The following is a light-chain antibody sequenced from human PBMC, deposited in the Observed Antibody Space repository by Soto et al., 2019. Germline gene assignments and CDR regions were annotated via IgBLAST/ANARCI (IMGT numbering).Light chain of an antibody. J-gene: IGLJ3*02. Sequence: QSALTQPASVSGSPGQSISISCTGTSSDVGGYTYVSWYQQHPGEAPKLMIFGVTERPSGVPDRFSGSKSGNTASLTVSGLQADDEAVYYCYSYAGRNIWVFGGGTKVTVL. CDR2: GVT. V-gene: IGLV2-8*01. CDR1: SSDVGGYTY. CDR3: YSYAGRNIWV.